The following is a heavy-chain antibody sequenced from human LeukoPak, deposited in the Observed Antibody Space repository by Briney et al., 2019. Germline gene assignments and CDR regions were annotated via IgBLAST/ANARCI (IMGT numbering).Heavy chain of an antibody. CDR3: ARLDMVRGVNLDY. Sequence: SETLSLTCTVSGGSISSSNYYWGWIRQPPGKGLEWIGSIYYSGSTFYNPSLKSRVTISVDTSRNQFSLKLSSVTAADTAVYYCARLDMVRGVNLDYWGQGTLVTVSS. CDR1: GGSISSSNYY. V-gene: IGHV4-39*01. J-gene: IGHJ4*02. CDR2: IYYSGST. D-gene: IGHD3-10*01.